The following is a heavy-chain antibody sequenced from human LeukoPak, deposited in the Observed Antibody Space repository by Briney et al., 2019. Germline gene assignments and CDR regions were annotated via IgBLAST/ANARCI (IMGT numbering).Heavy chain of an antibody. D-gene: IGHD3-22*01. Sequence: PSETLSLTCTVSGGSISSHYWSWIRQPPGKGLEWIGYIYYSGSTNYNPSLKSRVTISVDTSKNQFSLKLSSVTAADTAVYYCARYYYDSSGYYDTRGYYFDYWGQGTLVTVSS. CDR3: ARYYYDSSGYYDTRGYYFDY. CDR2: IYYSGST. CDR1: GGSISSHY. J-gene: IGHJ4*02. V-gene: IGHV4-59*11.